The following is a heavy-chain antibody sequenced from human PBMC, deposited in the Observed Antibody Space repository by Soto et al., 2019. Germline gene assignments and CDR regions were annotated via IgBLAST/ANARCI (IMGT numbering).Heavy chain of an antibody. Sequence: QVQLQESGPGLVKPSETLSLTCTVSGGSISSYYWSWIRQPAGKGLEWIGRIYTSGSTNYNPSLKSRVPMSVDTSKNQFSLKLSSVTAAYTAVYYCARGVGIAAAVGNEPYYFDYWGQGTLVTVSS. CDR1: GGSISSYY. CDR2: IYTSGST. D-gene: IGHD6-13*01. CDR3: ARGVGIAAAVGNEPYYFDY. V-gene: IGHV4-4*07. J-gene: IGHJ4*02.